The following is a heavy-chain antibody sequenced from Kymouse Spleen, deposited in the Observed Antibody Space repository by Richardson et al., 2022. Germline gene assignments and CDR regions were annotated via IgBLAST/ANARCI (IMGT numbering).Heavy chain of an antibody. D-gene: IGHD3-10*01. J-gene: IGHJ4*02. CDR1: GFTFSSYG. Sequence: QVQLVESGGGVVQPGRSLRLSCAASGFTFSSYGMHWVRQAPGKGLEWVAVISYDGSNKYYADSVKGRFTISRDNSKNTLYLQMNSLRAEDTAVYYCAKDQGVWFGELFFDYWGQGTLVTVSS. CDR3: AKDQGVWFGELFFDY. V-gene: IGHV3-30*18. CDR2: ISYDGSNK.